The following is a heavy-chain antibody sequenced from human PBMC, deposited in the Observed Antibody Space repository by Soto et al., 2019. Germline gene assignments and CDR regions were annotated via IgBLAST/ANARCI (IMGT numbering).Heavy chain of an antibody. J-gene: IGHJ5*02. Sequence: QVQLQESGPGLVKPSETLSLTCTVSGDSITSAGYYWSWIRQHSGKGLEWFGYMYHSGTTYYNPSLSSRVTISVDTSKNQFSLKLTSVTAADTAMYYCARYKGDTRLFDPWGRGTLVTVSS. CDR3: ARYKGDTRLFDP. V-gene: IGHV4-31*03. CDR2: MYHSGTT. D-gene: IGHD3-22*01. CDR1: GDSITSAGYY.